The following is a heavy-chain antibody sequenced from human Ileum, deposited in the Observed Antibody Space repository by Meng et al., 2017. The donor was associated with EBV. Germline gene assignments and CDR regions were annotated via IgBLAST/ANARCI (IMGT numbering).Heavy chain of an antibody. Sequence: QGELVQSGAEVKKPAASVKVSCKASGYTFTSYDINWVRQGTGQGLEWMGWMNPNRGTTGYAQKFQGRVTMTRNISKSTAYMDLSSLRSEDTAVYYCATGVADFEYWGQGTLVTVSS. CDR3: ATGVADFEY. V-gene: IGHV1-8*01. D-gene: IGHD6-19*01. CDR1: GYTFTSYD. CDR2: MNPNRGTT. J-gene: IGHJ4*02.